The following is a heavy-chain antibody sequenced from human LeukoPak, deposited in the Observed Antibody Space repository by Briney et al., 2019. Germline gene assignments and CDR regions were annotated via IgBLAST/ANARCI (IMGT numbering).Heavy chain of an antibody. CDR3: AELGITMIGGA. D-gene: IGHD3-10*02. CDR1: GFTFSRSW. Sequence: GGSLRLSCAASGFTFSRSWIHWVRQAPGKGLEWVANINQDGSEKYYVDSVKGRFTVSRDNAKNSLYLQMNSLRAEDTAVYYCAELGITMIGGAWGKGTTVTISS. V-gene: IGHV3-7*01. CDR2: INQDGSEK. J-gene: IGHJ6*04.